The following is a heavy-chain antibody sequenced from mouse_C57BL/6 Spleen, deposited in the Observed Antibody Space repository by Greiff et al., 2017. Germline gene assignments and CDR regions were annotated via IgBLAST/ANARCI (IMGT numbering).Heavy chain of an antibody. Sequence: QVQLQQSGAELVMPGASVKLSCKASGYTFTSYWMHWVKQRPGQGLEWIGEIDPSDSYTNYNQKFKGKSTLTVDKSSSTAYMQLSSLTSEDSAVYYCARGGSSGSYYYAMDYWGQGTSVTVSS. CDR2: IDPSDSYT. D-gene: IGHD3-2*02. CDR1: GYTFTSYW. J-gene: IGHJ4*01. V-gene: IGHV1-69*01. CDR3: ARGGSSGSYYYAMDY.